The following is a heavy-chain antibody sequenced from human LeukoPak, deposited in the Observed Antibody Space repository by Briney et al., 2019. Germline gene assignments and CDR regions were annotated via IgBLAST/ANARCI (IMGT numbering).Heavy chain of an antibody. CDR3: ARGGEWELPADY. V-gene: IGHV3-30*04. D-gene: IGHD1-26*01. J-gene: IGHJ4*02. Sequence: PGRSLRLSCAASGFTFSSYAMHWVRQAPGKGLEWVAVISYDGSNKYYADSVKGRFTISRDNSKNTLYLQMNSLRAEDTAVYYCARGGEWELPADYWGQGTLVTVSS. CDR2: ISYDGSNK. CDR1: GFTFSSYA.